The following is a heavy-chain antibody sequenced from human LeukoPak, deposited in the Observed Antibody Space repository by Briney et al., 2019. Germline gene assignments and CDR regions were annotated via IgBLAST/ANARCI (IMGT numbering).Heavy chain of an antibody. CDR1: GFTFSSYS. CDR3: ARRGRGSSSFYFDY. V-gene: IGHV3-48*01. Sequence: PGGSLRLSCAASGFTFSSYSMNWVRQAPGKGLEWVSYISSSSTIYYADSVKGRFTISRDNAKNSLYLQMNSLRAEDTAVYYCARRGRGSSSFYFDYWGQGTLVTVSS. D-gene: IGHD6-13*01. J-gene: IGHJ4*02. CDR2: ISSSSTI.